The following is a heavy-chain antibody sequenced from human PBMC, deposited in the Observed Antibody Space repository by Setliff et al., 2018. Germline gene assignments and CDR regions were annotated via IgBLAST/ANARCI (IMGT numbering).Heavy chain of an antibody. CDR3: AKDPQIRFLEWLSRVYFDY. CDR1: GGSFSGYY. V-gene: IGHV3-23*01. Sequence: ETLSLTCAVYGGSFSGYYWSWVRQAPGKGLEWVSAISGSGVSTYYADSVKGRFTISRDNSKNTLYLQMNSLRAEDTAVYYCAKDPQIRFLEWLSRVYFDYWGQGTLVTVPQ. J-gene: IGHJ4*02. CDR2: ISGSGVST. D-gene: IGHD3-3*01.